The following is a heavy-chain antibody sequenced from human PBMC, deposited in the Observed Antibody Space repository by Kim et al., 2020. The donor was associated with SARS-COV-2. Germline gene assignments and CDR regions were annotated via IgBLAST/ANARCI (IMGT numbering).Heavy chain of an antibody. J-gene: IGHJ4*02. D-gene: IGHD2-15*01. CDR2: ISSSSSYI. Sequence: GGSLRLSCAASGFTFSSYSMNWVRQAPGKGLEWVSSISSSSSYIYYADSVKGRFTISRDNAKNSLYLQMNSLRAEDTAVYYCARIRYCSGGSCHEPFDYWGQGTLVTVSS. CDR3: ARIRYCSGGSCHEPFDY. V-gene: IGHV3-21*01. CDR1: GFTFSSYS.